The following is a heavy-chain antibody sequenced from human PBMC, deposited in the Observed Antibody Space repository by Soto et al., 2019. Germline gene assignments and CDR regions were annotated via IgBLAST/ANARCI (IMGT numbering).Heavy chain of an antibody. CDR2: LNDRGSI. Sequence: QVQLQQWGAGPLRPLETLSLTCGVSGGSFSGYYWAWIRQSPGKGLEWIGELNDRGSINYNPSLKSRVSSSVDTSKNHYSLNLRSATAADTAVYYCARESHDILTGPPWVWYFDLWGRGTLVTVSS. V-gene: IGHV4-34*01. J-gene: IGHJ2*01. D-gene: IGHD3-9*01. CDR1: GGSFSGYY. CDR3: ARESHDILTGPPWVWYFDL.